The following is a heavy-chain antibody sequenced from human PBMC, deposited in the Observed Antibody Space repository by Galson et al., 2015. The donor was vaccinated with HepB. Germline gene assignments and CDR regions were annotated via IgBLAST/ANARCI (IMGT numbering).Heavy chain of an antibody. D-gene: IGHD3-10*01. V-gene: IGHV1-24*01. Sequence: SVKVSCKVSGYTLTDLSMHWVRQAPGKGLEWMGGFDPEDGETIYAQKFQGRVTMTEDTSTDTAYMELSSLRSEDTAVYYCATDGQGAMVRGDRPDALDIWGQGTMVTVSS. J-gene: IGHJ3*02. CDR2: FDPEDGET. CDR1: GYTLTDLS. CDR3: ATDGQGAMVRGDRPDALDI.